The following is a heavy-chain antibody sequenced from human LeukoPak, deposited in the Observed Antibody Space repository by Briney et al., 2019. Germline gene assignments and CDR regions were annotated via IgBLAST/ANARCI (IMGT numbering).Heavy chain of an antibody. Sequence: YSMHWVRQAPGKGLEWVAVISYDGSNKYYADSVKGRFTISRDNSKNTLYLQMNSLRAEDTAVYYCAKDLYHGGNSGMGSDYWGQGTLVTVSS. J-gene: IGHJ4*02. CDR3: AKDLYHGGNSGMGSDY. V-gene: IGHV3-30*18. D-gene: IGHD2-21*02. CDR1: YS. CDR2: ISYDGSNK.